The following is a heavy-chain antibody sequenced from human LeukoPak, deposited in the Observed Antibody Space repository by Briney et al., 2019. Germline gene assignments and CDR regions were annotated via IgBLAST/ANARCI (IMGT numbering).Heavy chain of an antibody. CDR2: IRHDGSNT. V-gene: IGHV3-30*02. Sequence: QPGGSLRLSCAASGFTFRTYWMSWVRQAPGKGLEWVAFIRHDGSNTYYADSVKGRFTISRDNSKNILYLEMNSLRGGDTAIYYCATECGENCSDDCWGQGTLVTVSA. CDR1: GFTFRTYW. D-gene: IGHD2-21*01. CDR3: ATECGENCSDDC. J-gene: IGHJ4*02.